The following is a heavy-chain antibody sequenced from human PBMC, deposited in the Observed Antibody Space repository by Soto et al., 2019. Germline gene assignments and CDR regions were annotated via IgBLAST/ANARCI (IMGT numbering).Heavy chain of an antibody. V-gene: IGHV4-39*07. CDR2: IFYSGST. CDR1: GGSISSSSYY. D-gene: IGHD3-22*01. J-gene: IGHJ4*02. Sequence: SETLSLTCTVSGGSISSSSYYWGWIRQPPGKGLEWIGSIFYSGSTYYNPSLKSRVTVSVDTSKNQFSLKLSSVTAADTAVYYCAREYYYDSSGFDYWGQGTLVTVSS. CDR3: AREYYYDSSGFDY.